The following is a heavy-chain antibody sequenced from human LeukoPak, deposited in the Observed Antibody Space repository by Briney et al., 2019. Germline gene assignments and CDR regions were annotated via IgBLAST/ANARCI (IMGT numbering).Heavy chain of an antibody. J-gene: IGHJ4*02. CDR2: ITASGTAM. CDR1: GFTFSSYS. Sequence: PGGSLRLSCAASGFTFSSYSMNWVRQAPGKGLEWVSHITASGTAMFYADSVKGRFTISRDNTKNSLYPQMNSLRAEDTAVFYCARDQYDTWSRRGNFDSWGQGTLVIVSS. D-gene: IGHD3-3*01. CDR3: ARDQYDTWSRRGNFDS. V-gene: IGHV3-48*04.